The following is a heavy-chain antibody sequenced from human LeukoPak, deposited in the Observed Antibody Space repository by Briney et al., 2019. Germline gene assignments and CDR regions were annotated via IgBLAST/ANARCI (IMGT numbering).Heavy chain of an antibody. CDR2: ISAYNGNT. CDR3: TTAGVYGSGSSYYGMDV. D-gene: IGHD3-10*01. V-gene: IGHV1-18*01. Sequence: GASVKVSRKASGYTFTSYGISWVRQAPGQGLEWMGWISAYNGNTNYAQKLQGRVTMTTDTSTSTAYMELRSLRSDDTAVYYCTTAGVYGSGSSYYGMDVWGQGTTVTVSS. CDR1: GYTFTSYG. J-gene: IGHJ6*02.